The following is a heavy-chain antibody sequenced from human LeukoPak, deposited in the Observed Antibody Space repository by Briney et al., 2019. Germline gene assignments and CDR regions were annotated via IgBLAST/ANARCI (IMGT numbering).Heavy chain of an antibody. CDR1: GFTVSSNY. V-gene: IGHV3-66*02. J-gene: IGHJ6*03. D-gene: IGHD6-6*01. CDR2: IYSYGST. Sequence: GGSLRLTCAASGFTVSSNYMSWVRQAPGKGLEGVSVIYSYGSTYYADSVKGRFTISRDNSKNTLYLQMNSLRVEDTAVYYCARLGGKQLVRYYQYYMDVWGKGTTVTVSS. CDR3: ARLGGKQLVRYYQYYMDV.